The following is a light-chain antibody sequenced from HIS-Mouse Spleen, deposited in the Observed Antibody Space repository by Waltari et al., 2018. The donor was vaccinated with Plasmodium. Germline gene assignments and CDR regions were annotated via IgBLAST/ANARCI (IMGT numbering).Light chain of an antibody. CDR2: EGS. V-gene: IGLV2-23*03. CDR3: CSYAGSSTFVV. Sequence: QSALTQPASVSVSPAQSITIYCTGTSSDVGSYNLVPWYQQHPGKAPKLMIYEGSKRPSGVSNRFSGSKSGNTASLTISGLQAEDEADYYCCSYAGSSTFVVFGGGTKLTVL. CDR1: SSDVGSYNL. J-gene: IGLJ2*01.